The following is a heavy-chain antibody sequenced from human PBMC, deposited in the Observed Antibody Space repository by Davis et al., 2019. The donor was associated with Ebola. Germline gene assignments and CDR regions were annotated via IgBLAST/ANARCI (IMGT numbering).Heavy chain of an antibody. Sequence: GESLKISCQGSGYSFTSYWIGWVRQMPGKGLEWMGIIYPGDSDTRYSPSFQGQVTISADKSISTAYLQWSSLKASDTAMYYCARGVGYCGGDCYCDYWGQGTLVTVSS. CDR2: IYPGDSDT. D-gene: IGHD2-21*02. J-gene: IGHJ4*02. V-gene: IGHV5-51*01. CDR3: ARGVGYCGGDCYCDY. CDR1: GYSFTSYW.